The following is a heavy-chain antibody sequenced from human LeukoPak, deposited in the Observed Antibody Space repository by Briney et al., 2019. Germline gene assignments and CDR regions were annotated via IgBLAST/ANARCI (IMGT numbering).Heavy chain of an antibody. V-gene: IGHV4-34*01. CDR2: INHSGST. Sequence: SETLSLTCAVYGGSFSGYYWSWIRQPPGKGLEWIGEINHSGSTNYNPSLKSRVTIPVDTSKNQFSLKLSSVTAADTAVYYCARFGYYDSSGYSNPGFDYWGQGTLVTVSS. J-gene: IGHJ4*02. CDR3: ARFGYYDSSGYSNPGFDY. D-gene: IGHD3-22*01. CDR1: GGSFSGYY.